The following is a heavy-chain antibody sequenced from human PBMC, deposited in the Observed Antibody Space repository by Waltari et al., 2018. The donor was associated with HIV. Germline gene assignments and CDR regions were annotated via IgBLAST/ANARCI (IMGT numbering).Heavy chain of an antibody. Sequence: QVQLVESGGGVVQPGRSLRLSCAASGLTFSSYGMHWVRQAPGKGLEWVAVISYDGSNKYYADSVKGRFTISRDNSKNTLYLQMNSLRAEDTAVYYCAKDTDFHYWGQGTLVTVSS. D-gene: IGHD4-4*01. CDR3: AKDTDFHY. CDR2: ISYDGSNK. CDR1: GLTFSSYG. J-gene: IGHJ4*02. V-gene: IGHV3-30*18.